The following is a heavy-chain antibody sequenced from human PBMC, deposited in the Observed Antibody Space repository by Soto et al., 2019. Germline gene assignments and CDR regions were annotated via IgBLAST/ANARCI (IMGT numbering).Heavy chain of an antibody. Sequence: LGGSLRLSCAASGLTFTNAWVTWVRQAQGKGLEWVGRIKSKTDGGTDYAEPVKGRFAISRDDSNNMVYLQMNSLRTEDTAVYYCTTDSYSSIRIVRFDYWGHGTLVTVSS. V-gene: IGHV3-15*07. D-gene: IGHD2-2*01. CDR1: GLTFTNAW. CDR2: IKSKTDGGT. CDR3: TTDSYSSIRIVRFDY. J-gene: IGHJ4*01.